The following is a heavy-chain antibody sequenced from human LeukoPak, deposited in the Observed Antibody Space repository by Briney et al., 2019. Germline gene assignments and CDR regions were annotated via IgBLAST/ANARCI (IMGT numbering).Heavy chain of an antibody. V-gene: IGHV3-21*01. D-gene: IGHD3-3*01. Sequence: GGSLRLSCAASGFTFSSYSMSWVRQAPGKGPEWVSSISSSSSYIYYADSVKRRFTISRYNAKNSLYLQMNSLRAEDTAVYYCAKDPFWSGYHRGGIYFGYWGQGTLVTVSS. CDR3: AKDPFWSGYHRGGIYFGY. J-gene: IGHJ4*02. CDR1: GFTFSSYS. CDR2: ISSSSSYI.